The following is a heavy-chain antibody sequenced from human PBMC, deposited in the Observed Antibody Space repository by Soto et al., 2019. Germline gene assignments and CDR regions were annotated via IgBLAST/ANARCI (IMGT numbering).Heavy chain of an antibody. D-gene: IGHD4-17*01. Sequence: QVQLVQSGAEGKKPGSSVKVSCKASGGTFSSYAISWVRQAPGQGLEWMGGIIPIVGTANYAQKFQGRVTITADKSTSTAYTEMSSLRSEDTAVYYCARPDMTTEDYYYYYGMDVWGQGTTVTVS. CDR1: GGTFSSYA. CDR2: IIPIVGTA. V-gene: IGHV1-69*06. J-gene: IGHJ6*02. CDR3: ARPDMTTEDYYYYYGMDV.